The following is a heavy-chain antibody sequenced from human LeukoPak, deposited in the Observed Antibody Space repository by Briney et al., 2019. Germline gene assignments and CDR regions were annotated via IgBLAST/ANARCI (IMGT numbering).Heavy chain of an antibody. J-gene: IGHJ5*02. Sequence: ASVKVSCKASGYTFTTYGFSWVRQAPGQGLEWMGWISVFSGNTKYAQKLQGRVTMTTDTSTSTTYMELRSLRSDDTAVYYCARAAGYCSDIDCYEGGWLDPWGQGTPVTVSS. CDR1: GYTFTTYG. CDR3: ARAAGYCSDIDCYEGGWLDP. V-gene: IGHV1-18*01. D-gene: IGHD2-15*01. CDR2: ISVFSGNT.